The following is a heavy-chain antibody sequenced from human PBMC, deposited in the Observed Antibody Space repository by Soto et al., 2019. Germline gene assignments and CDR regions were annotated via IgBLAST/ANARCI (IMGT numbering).Heavy chain of an antibody. Sequence: SETLSLTCTVSGGAIYRSGYYWGWIRQPPGRRREGIGNIDYNGVTYSNPSLKSRVTISRDTSKNRFSLKLTSVTAADTALYYCGKVLVGATGHTDSDSWGPGTLVTVSS. CDR3: GKVLVGATGHTDSDS. CDR1: GGAIYRSGYY. D-gene: IGHD2-15*01. J-gene: IGHJ4*02. V-gene: IGHV4-39*01. CDR2: IDYNGVT.